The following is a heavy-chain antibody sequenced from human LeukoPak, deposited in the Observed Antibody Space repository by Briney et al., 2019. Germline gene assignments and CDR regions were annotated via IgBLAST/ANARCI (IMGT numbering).Heavy chain of an antibody. V-gene: IGHV5-51*01. Sequence: GESLKIPCKGSGYRFTSYWIGWVRQMPGKGLEWMGIIYPGDFDTRYSPSFQGQVTISADKSISTAYLQWSSLKASDTATYYCARLLSRGYSGGWLGFFDYWGQGTLVTASS. J-gene: IGHJ4*02. D-gene: IGHD6-19*01. CDR1: GYRFTSYW. CDR3: ARLLSRGYSGGWLGFFDY. CDR2: IYPGDFDT.